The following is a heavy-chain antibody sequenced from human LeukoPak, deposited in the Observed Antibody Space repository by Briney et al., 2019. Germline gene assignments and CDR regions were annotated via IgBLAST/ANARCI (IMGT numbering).Heavy chain of an antibody. CDR2: ISSSSSYI. CDR3: ARDAVRSSGWYDY. J-gene: IGHJ4*02. D-gene: IGHD6-19*01. V-gene: IGHV3-21*01. Sequence: GGSLRLSCAASGFALSNVWMNWVRQAPGKGLEWVSSISSSSSYIYYADSVKGRLTISRDNAKNSLYLQMNSLRAEDTAVYYCARDAVRSSGWYDYWGQGTLVTVSS. CDR1: GFALSNVW.